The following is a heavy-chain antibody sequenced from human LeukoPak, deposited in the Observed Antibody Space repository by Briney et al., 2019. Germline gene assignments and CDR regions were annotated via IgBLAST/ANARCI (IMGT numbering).Heavy chain of an antibody. D-gene: IGHD3-22*01. CDR2: IYYSGST. CDR3: ARGREYYYDSSGYHDYGIDV. J-gene: IGHJ6*02. CDR1: GGSVSSGDYY. Sequence: SETLSLTCTVSGGSVSSGDYYWSWIRQPPGKGLEWIGYIYYSGSTYYNPSLKSRVTISVDTSKNQFSLKLSSVTAADTAVYYCARGREYYYDSSGYHDYGIDVWGQGTTVTVSS. V-gene: IGHV4-30-4*01.